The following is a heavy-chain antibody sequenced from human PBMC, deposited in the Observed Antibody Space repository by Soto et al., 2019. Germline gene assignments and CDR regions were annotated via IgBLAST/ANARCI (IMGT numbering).Heavy chain of an antibody. CDR1: GFTFSSYS. CDR3: AKDMATVAPTFFDY. D-gene: IGHD2-15*01. CDR2: ISGRGVTT. V-gene: IGHV3-23*01. Sequence: EVKLLASGGHLEQPGGSLRLSCAASGFTFSSYSMTWVRQTPGKGLEWVASISGRGVTTFYADSVKGRFTISRVNSKSTVYLQRSSLRAGDTAVYYCAKDMATVAPTFFDYWGQGTLVTVAS. J-gene: IGHJ4*02.